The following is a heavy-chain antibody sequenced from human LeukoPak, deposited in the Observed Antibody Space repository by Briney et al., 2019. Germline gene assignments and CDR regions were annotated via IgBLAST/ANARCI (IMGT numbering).Heavy chain of an antibody. CDR2: ISGSGGST. D-gene: IGHD3-3*01. J-gene: IGHJ6*02. V-gene: IGHV3-23*01. Sequence: PGGSLRLSCAASGFTFSSYAMSWVRQAPGKGLEWVSAISGSGGSTYYADSVKGRFTISRDNSKNTLYLQMNSLRAEDTAVYYCARDPSRGDFWSRSYYGMAVWGQGTTVTVSS. CDR3: ARDPSRGDFWSRSYYGMAV. CDR1: GFTFSSYA.